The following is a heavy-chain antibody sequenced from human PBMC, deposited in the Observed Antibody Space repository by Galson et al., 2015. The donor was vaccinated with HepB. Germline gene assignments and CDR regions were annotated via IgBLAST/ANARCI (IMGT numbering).Heavy chain of an antibody. Sequence: SVKVSCKASGYTFTGYYMHWVRQAPGQGLEWMGWINPNSGGTNYAQKFQGRVTMTRDTSISTAYMELSRLRSDDTAVYYCARDPNFWDYYDSSGYKPANWFDPWGQGTLVTVSS. D-gene: IGHD3-22*01. CDR1: GYTFTGYY. J-gene: IGHJ5*02. CDR3: ARDPNFWDYYDSSGYKPANWFDP. CDR2: INPNSGGT. V-gene: IGHV1-2*02.